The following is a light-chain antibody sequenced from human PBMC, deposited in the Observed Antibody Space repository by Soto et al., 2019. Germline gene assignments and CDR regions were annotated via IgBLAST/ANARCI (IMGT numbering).Light chain of an antibody. J-gene: IGLJ1*01. CDR1: SSDVGGYNY. CDR2: EVS. V-gene: IGLV2-14*01. CDR3: SSYTSSSTPHYV. Sequence: QSLLTHPASLSGSPGQSITISCTGTSSDVGGYNYVSWYQQHPGKAPKLMIYEVSNRPSGVSNRFSGSKSGNTASLTISGLQAEDEADYYCSSYTSSSTPHYVFGTGTKVTVL.